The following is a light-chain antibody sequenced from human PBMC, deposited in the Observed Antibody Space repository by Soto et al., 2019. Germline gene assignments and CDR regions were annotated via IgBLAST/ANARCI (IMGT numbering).Light chain of an antibody. Sequence: EIVLTQSPATVSLSPGERATLSCRASQCVSSYLAWYQQNPGQAPRLLIYGASNRATGVPARFSGSGSETNFNLTISSLEPEHFPVYYCQQRTNRPVTFGPGTKVHIK. CDR3: QQRTNRPVT. CDR2: GAS. V-gene: IGKV3-11*01. J-gene: IGKJ3*01. CDR1: QCVSSY.